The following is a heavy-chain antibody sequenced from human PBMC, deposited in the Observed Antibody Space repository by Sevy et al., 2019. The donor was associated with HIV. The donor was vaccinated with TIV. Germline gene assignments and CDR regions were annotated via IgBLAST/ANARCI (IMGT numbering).Heavy chain of an antibody. J-gene: IGHJ6*02. V-gene: IGHV3-33*01. D-gene: IGHD6-6*01. CDR2: IWYDGSNK. CDR3: ARGLAALPGYYYGMDV. Sequence: GGSLRLSCAASGFTFSSYGMHWVRQAPAKGLEWVAVIWYDGSNKYYADSVKGRVTISRDNSKNTLFLQMNSLRDEDTADYYCARGLAALPGYYYGMDVWGQGTTVTVSS. CDR1: GFTFSSYG.